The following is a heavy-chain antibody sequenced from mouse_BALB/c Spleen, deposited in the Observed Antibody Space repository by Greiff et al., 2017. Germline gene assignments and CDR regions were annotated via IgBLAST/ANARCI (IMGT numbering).Heavy chain of an antibody. CDR1: GYALTSYG. Sequence: VQLQESGPGLVAPSQCLSITCTVSGYALTSYGVHWVRQPPGQGLEWLGVIWAGGSTNYNSALMSRLSISKDNSKSQVFLKMNSMQTDDTAMYYCARDRGFITTVVNAMDYWGQGTSVTVSA. CDR3: ARDRGFITTVVNAMDY. J-gene: IGHJ4*01. CDR2: IWAGGST. D-gene: IGHD1-1*01. V-gene: IGHV2-9*02.